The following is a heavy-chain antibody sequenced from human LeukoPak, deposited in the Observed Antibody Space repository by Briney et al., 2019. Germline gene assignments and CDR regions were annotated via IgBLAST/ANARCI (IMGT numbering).Heavy chain of an antibody. J-gene: IGHJ4*02. CDR3: AKSILTPGVIFDY. CDR2: ISYDGSNK. CDR1: GFTFSSYA. D-gene: IGHD3-9*01. Sequence: GGSLRLSCAASGFTFSSYAMHWVRQAPGKGLEWVAVISYDGSNKYYADSVKGRFTISRDNSKNTLYLQMNSLRAEDTAVYYCAKSILTPGVIFDYWGQGTLVTVSS. V-gene: IGHV3-30-3*02.